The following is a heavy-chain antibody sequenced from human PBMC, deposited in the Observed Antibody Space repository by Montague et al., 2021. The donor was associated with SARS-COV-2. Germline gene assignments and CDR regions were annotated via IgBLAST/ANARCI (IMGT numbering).Heavy chain of an antibody. J-gene: IGHJ4*02. V-gene: IGHV4-61*05. CDR3: ARGHIVGPGARGFEH. D-gene: IGHD1-26*01. CDR1: GGSSNTDPCNSDF. Sequence: SETLSLTCTVSGGSSNTDPCNSDFWSWIRQTPVKELEWIGWIHYTGYTNYNPSRKSRATITIDKSKSYISLRLNPLTATDTAVYYWARGHIVGPGARGFEHWGQGTLVTVAS. CDR2: IHYTGYT.